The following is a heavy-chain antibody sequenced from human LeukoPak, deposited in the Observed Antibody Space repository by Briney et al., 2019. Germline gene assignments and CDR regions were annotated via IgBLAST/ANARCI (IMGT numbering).Heavy chain of an antibody. V-gene: IGHV4-39*07. CDR1: GGSVSSSSYY. D-gene: IGHD3-10*01. Sequence: PSETLSLTCTVSGGSVSSSSYYWGWIRQPPGKGLEWIVSMYYSGRIYYNPSLKSRVTISGDTSKNQFSLKLSSVTAADTAVYYCARDDYYGSGSYWGQGTLVTVSS. CDR2: MYYSGRI. CDR3: ARDDYYGSGSY. J-gene: IGHJ4*02.